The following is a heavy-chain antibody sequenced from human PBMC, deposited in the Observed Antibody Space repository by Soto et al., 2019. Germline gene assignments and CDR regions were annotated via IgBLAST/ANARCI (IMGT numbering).Heavy chain of an antibody. D-gene: IGHD3-22*01. J-gene: IGHJ6*02. CDR3: ASGRTRSSITMIVVVDYGMDV. Sequence: GXAVKVACKASGCPFTSYYTHWVRQAPGQGLEWMGIINPSGGSTSYAQKFQGRVTMTRDTSTSTVYMELSSLRSEDTAVYYCASGRTRSSITMIVVVDYGMDVWGQGTTVTVSS. CDR1: GCPFTSYY. CDR2: INPSGGST. V-gene: IGHV1-46*01.